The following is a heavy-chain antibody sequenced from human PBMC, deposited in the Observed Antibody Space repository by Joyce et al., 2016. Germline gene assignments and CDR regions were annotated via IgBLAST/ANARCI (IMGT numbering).Heavy chain of an antibody. CDR1: GIPLSNCA. D-gene: IGHD1-14*01. CDR2: ITEGGSNT. Sequence: VYLLESGGGLVQPGGSLRLSCASSGIPLSNCAMSWVRQAPGKGLEWVSSITEGGSNTYYADSVKGRFTISRDDSKNTLSLQMNSLGDEDTAVYYCAKGINRTPGYFDYWGQGTLVTVSS. J-gene: IGHJ4*02. V-gene: IGHV3-23*01. CDR3: AKGINRTPGYFDY.